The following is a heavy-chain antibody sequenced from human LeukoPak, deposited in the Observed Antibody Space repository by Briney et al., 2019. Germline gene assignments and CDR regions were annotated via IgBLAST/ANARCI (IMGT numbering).Heavy chain of an antibody. J-gene: IGHJ4*02. CDR1: GGSVSSGTYY. V-gene: IGHV4-61*01. Sequence: SETLSLTCTVSGGSVSSGTYYWSWIWQPPGKGLEWIGYIYYTGSTNYNPSLKSRLTISVDTSKNQFSLKLSSVTAADTAVYYCARLGGSGRSFDYWGQGTLVTVSS. CDR2: IYYTGST. D-gene: IGHD3-10*01. CDR3: ARLGGSGRSFDY.